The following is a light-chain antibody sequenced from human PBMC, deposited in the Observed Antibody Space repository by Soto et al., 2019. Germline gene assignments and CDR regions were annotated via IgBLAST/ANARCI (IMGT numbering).Light chain of an antibody. V-gene: IGLV2-14*03. CDR3: GSFTSSSTYV. Sequence: QSVLAQPASVSGSPGQSITISCTGTSSDVGRYNYVSWYQQHPGKAPKLTIYDVSSRPSGVSSRFSGSKSGNTASLTISGLQAEDEADYYCGSFTSSSTYVFGTGTKSPS. J-gene: IGLJ1*01. CDR2: DVS. CDR1: SSDVGRYNY.